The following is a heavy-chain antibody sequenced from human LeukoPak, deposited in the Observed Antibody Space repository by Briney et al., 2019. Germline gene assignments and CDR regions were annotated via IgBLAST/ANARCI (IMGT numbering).Heavy chain of an antibody. CDR3: ARGHYYGSGSYYTARLGYYYMDV. V-gene: IGHV4-38-2*02. D-gene: IGHD3-10*01. J-gene: IGHJ6*03. Sequence: SETLSLTCTVSGYSISSGYYWGWIRPPPGKGLEWIGSIYHSGSTNYNPSLKSRVTISVDTSKNQFSLKLSSVTAADTAVYYCARGHYYGSGSYYTARLGYYYMDVWGKGTTVTVSS. CDR2: IYHSGST. CDR1: GYSISSGYY.